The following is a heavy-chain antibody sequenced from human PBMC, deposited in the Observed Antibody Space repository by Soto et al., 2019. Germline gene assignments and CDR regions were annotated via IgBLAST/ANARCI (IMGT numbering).Heavy chain of an antibody. Sequence: SETLSLTCTVSGGSISSYYWSWIRQPPGKGLEWIGYIYYSGSTNYNPSLKSRVTISVDTSKNQFSLKLSSVTAADTAVYYCARVGLWSRDGMDVWGQGTTVTVSS. CDR1: GGSISSYY. CDR3: ARVGLWSRDGMDV. V-gene: IGHV4-59*12. D-gene: IGHD3-10*01. CDR2: IYYSGST. J-gene: IGHJ6*02.